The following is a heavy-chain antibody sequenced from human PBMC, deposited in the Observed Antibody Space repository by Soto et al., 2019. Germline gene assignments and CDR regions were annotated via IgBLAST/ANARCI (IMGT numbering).Heavy chain of an antibody. CDR3: AKDRITAAIYYYYYGMDV. CDR2: ISGSGGST. J-gene: IGHJ6*02. D-gene: IGHD2-2*02. V-gene: IGHV3-23*01. Sequence: EVQLLESGGGLVQPGGSLRLSCAASGFTFSSYAMSWVRQAPGKGLEWVSSISGSGGSTYYADSVKGRFTVSRDNSKNTVYLQMNSLRAEDTAVYYCAKDRITAAIYYYYYGMDVWGQGTTVTVSS. CDR1: GFTFSSYA.